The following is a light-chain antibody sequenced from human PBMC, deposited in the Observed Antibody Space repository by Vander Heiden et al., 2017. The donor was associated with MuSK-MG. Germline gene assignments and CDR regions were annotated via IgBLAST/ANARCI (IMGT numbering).Light chain of an antibody. CDR3: MQALQTLGT. V-gene: IGKV2-28*01. CDR1: QSLLHSNGYNY. CDR2: LGS. Sequence: DIVMTQSPLSLPVTPGEPASISCRSSQSLLHSNGYNYLDWYLQKPGQSPQLLIYLGSNRASGVPDRFSGSGSGTDFTLKISRVEAEDVGVYYCMQALQTLGTCGPGTKVDIK. J-gene: IGKJ3*01.